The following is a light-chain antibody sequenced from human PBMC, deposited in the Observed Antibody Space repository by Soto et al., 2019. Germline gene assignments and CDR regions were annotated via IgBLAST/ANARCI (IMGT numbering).Light chain of an antibody. CDR1: QTISSW. CDR3: QQSYSTPFT. J-gene: IGKJ3*01. V-gene: IGKV1-5*03. CDR2: KAS. Sequence: DIQMTQSPSTLSGSVGDRVTITCRASQTISSWLAWYQQKPGKAPKLLIYKASTLKSGVPSRFSGSGSGTDFTLTISSLQPEDFGTYYCQQSYSTPFTFAPGTKVD.